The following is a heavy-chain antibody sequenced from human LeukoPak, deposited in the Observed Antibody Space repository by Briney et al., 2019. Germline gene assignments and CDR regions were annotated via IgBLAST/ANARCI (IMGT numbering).Heavy chain of an antibody. CDR2: ISYDGSNK. V-gene: IGHV3-30-3*01. CDR3: ARASGGDLTILIDY. CDR1: GFTFSSYA. D-gene: IGHD2-21*01. Sequence: GGSLRLSCAASGFTFSSYAMHWVRQAPGKGLEWVAVISYDGSNKYYADSVKGRFTISRDNSKNTLYLQMNSLRAEDTAVYYCARASGGDLTILIDYWGQGTLVTVSS. J-gene: IGHJ4*02.